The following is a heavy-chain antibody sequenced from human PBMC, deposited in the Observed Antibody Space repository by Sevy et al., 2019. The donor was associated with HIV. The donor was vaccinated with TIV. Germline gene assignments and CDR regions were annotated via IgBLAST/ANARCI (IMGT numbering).Heavy chain of an antibody. J-gene: IGHJ5*02. CDR1: DGSFSGYY. CDR3: ARSPPVVVVPGAPSWFDP. Sequence: SETLSLTCAVHDGSFSGYYWNWIRQLPGKGLEWIGGINESGIIYYNPSLKSPVTISVDTSKKQFYLKRNSVTAADTAVYFCARSPPVVVVPGAPSWFDPWGQGTLVTVSS. CDR2: INESGII. D-gene: IGHD2-2*01. V-gene: IGHV4-34*01.